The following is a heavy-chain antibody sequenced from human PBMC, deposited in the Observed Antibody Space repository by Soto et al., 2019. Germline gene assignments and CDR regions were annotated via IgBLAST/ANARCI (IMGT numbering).Heavy chain of an antibody. J-gene: IGHJ4*02. CDR3: AKGCLTVAGTSCS. D-gene: IGHD6-19*01. V-gene: IGHV3-23*01. CDR2: ITGSGGGT. Sequence: EVQLLASGGGLVQPGGSLRLSCAASRFTFTTYAMSWVRQAPGKGLEWVSSITGSGGGTYYADSVRGRFTISRDNSNNTLYLQMNSLRAEDTAVYYCAKGCLTVAGTSCSWGQGTLVTVSS. CDR1: RFTFTTYA.